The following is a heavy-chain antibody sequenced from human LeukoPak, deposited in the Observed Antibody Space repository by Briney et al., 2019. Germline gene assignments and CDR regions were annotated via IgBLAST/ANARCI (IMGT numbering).Heavy chain of an antibody. V-gene: IGHV1-46*01. D-gene: IGHD3-10*01. CDR1: AYAFSTYL. CDR3: ARDLGLRGVTNWFDP. Sequence: ASVKVSRKASAYAFSTYLLHWVRQAPGQGLEWMGIIDPSGGSTDYAQKFQGRVIMTRETSTSTVYMELSSLRSEDTAVYYCARDLGLRGVTNWFDPWGQGTLVTVSS. J-gene: IGHJ5*02. CDR2: IDPSGGST.